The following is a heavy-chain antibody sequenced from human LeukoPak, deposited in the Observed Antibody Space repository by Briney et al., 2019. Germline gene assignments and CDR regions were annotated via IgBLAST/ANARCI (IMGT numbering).Heavy chain of an antibody. J-gene: IGHJ4*02. Sequence: GGSLRLSCAASGFIFSRYGMTWVRQAPGKGLEWVAAISGSGAGTYYADSVKGRFTISRDNFKNTLYLQMNSLRAEDTAIYYCAKVGVEVAGSRGDIECWGQGTLVTASS. CDR1: GFIFSRYG. V-gene: IGHV3-23*01. CDR3: AKVGVEVAGSRGDIEC. D-gene: IGHD6-19*01. CDR2: ISGSGAGT.